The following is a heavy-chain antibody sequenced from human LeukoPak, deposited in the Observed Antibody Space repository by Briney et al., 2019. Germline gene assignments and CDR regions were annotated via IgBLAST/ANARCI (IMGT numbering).Heavy chain of an antibody. CDR2: IYYSGST. D-gene: IGHD2-2*01. CDR3: ARDTYPSDYFDY. V-gene: IGHV4-39*07. Sequence: EASETLSLTCTVSGGSIRSSYYYWGWIRQPPGKGLEWIGSIYYSGSTYYNPSLKSRVTISVDTSKNQFSLKLSPVTAADTAVYYCARDTYPSDYFDYWGQGTLVTVSS. CDR1: GGSIRSSYYY. J-gene: IGHJ4*02.